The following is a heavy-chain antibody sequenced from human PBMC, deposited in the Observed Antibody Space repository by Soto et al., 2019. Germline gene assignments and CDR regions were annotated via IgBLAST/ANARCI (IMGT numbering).Heavy chain of an antibody. CDR1: GGTFSSYT. J-gene: IGHJ6*02. V-gene: IGHV1-69*04. CDR3: ARDLRVGRSSGWYNYYYYGMDV. CDR2: IIPILGIA. Sequence: SVKVSCKASGGTFSSYTISWVRQAPGQGLEWMGRIIPILGIANYAQKFQGRVTITADKSTSTAYMELSSLRSEDTAVYYCARDLRVGRSSGWYNYYYYGMDVWGQGTTVTVS. D-gene: IGHD6-19*01.